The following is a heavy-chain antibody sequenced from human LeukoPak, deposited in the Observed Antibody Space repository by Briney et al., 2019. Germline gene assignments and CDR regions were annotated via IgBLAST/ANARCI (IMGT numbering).Heavy chain of an antibody. D-gene: IGHD2-2*01. CDR1: GGSFSGYY. CDR2: INHSGST. CDR3: ARERNYCSSTSCYGFFDY. V-gene: IGHV4-34*01. Sequence: SETLSLTCAVYGGSFSGYYWSWIRQPPGRGLEWIGEINHSGSTNYNPSLKSRVTISVDTSKNQFSLKLSSVTAADTAVYYCARERNYCSSTSCYGFFDYWGQGTLVTVSS. J-gene: IGHJ4*02.